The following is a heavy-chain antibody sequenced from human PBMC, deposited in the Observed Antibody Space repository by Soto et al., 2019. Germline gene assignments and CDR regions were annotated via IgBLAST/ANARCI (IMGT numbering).Heavy chain of an antibody. CDR3: AKEGRVGYSTRIFRRDNWFDP. V-gene: IGHV3-33*06. CDR1: GFTFSSYA. Sequence: QVQLVESGGGVVQPGRSLRLSYAASGFTFSSYAMHWVRQAPGKGLEWVAAILYDGSNQYYADAVKGRFTISRDNSKNTLYLQMNSLRVEDTAVYYCAKEGRVGYSTRIFRRDNWFDPWGQGTPVTVSS. CDR2: ILYDGSNQ. D-gene: IGHD6-13*01. J-gene: IGHJ5*02.